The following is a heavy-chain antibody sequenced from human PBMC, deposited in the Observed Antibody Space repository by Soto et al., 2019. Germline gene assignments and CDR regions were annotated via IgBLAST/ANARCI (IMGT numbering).Heavy chain of an antibody. CDR3: ARVGSGYPHDAFDI. D-gene: IGHD3-22*01. CDR1: GGSISSGDYY. V-gene: IGHV4-30-4*01. Sequence: SETLSLTCTVSGGSISSGDYYWSWIRQPPGKGLEWIGYIYYSGSTYYNPSLKSRVTISVDTSKNQFSLKLSSVTAADTAVYYCARVGSGYPHDAFDIWGQGTMVTVSS. CDR2: IYYSGST. J-gene: IGHJ3*02.